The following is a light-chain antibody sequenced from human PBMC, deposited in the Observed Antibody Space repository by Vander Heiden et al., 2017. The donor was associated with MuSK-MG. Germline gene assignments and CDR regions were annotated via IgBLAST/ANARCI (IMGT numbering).Light chain of an antibody. Sequence: DIQMTQSPSTLSASVGDRVTITCRASQSISSWLAWYQQKPGKAPNLLIYDASSLESGVPLRFSGSGYGKEFTLTISSRQPDDFASYYCQQYKHYSMITFGRGTKVEIK. CDR2: DAS. CDR3: QQYKHYSMIT. J-gene: IGKJ4*01. V-gene: IGKV1-5*01. CDR1: QSISSW.